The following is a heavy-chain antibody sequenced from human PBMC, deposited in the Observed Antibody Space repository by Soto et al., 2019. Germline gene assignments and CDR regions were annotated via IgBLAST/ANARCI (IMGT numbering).Heavy chain of an antibody. Sequence: SETLSLTCAVSGYSISNGYYWGWIRQPPGKGLEWIGSIYHTGSTYYNPSLKSRVTISVDTSKDQFSLKLSSVTAADTAVYYCARRHSSNWYGLDYWGQGTLVTVSS. CDR3: ARRHSSNWYGLDY. CDR1: GYSISNGYY. CDR2: IYHTGST. J-gene: IGHJ4*02. D-gene: IGHD6-13*01. V-gene: IGHV4-38-2*01.